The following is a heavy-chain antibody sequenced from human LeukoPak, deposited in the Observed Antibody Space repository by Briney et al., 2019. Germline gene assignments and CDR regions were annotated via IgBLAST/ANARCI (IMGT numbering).Heavy chain of an antibody. D-gene: IGHD3-10*01. CDR1: GYTFTGYY. V-gene: IGHV1-2*04. J-gene: IGHJ3*02. CDR3: ARDQAYGSGSYHLAFDI. CDR2: INPNSGGT. Sequence: ASVTVSRKASGYTFTGYYMHWVRQAPGQGLEWMGWINPNSGGTNYAQKFQGWVTMTRDTSISTAYMELSRLRSDDTAVYYCARDQAYGSGSYHLAFDIWGQGTMVTVSS.